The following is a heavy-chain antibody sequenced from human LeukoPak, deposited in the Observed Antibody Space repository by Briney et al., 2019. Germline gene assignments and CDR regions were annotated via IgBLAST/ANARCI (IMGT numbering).Heavy chain of an antibody. D-gene: IGHD2-2*02. Sequence: PGGSLRLSCAASGFTFSSYGMHWVRQAPGKGLEGVAFIRYDGSNKYYADCVKGRFTISRDNSKNTLYLQMNSLRAEDTAVYYCAGRYCSSTSCYSDYWGQGTLVTVSS. CDR1: GFTFSSYG. J-gene: IGHJ4*02. V-gene: IGHV3-30*02. CDR2: IRYDGSNK. CDR3: AGRYCSSTSCYSDY.